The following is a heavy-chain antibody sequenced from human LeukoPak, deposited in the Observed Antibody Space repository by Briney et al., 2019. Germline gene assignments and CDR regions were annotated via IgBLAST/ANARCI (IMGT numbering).Heavy chain of an antibody. Sequence: SETLSLTCTVSGGSISGNYYWSWIRPPAGKGLEWIGRIYARGNTNYNPSLKSRVTISVDTSKNQFSLKLSSVTAADTAVYFCARDSHAYFDAFDIWGQGTIVTVSS. D-gene: IGHD2/OR15-2a*01. CDR1: GGSISGNYY. V-gene: IGHV4-61*02. CDR3: ARDSHAYFDAFDI. CDR2: IYARGNT. J-gene: IGHJ3*02.